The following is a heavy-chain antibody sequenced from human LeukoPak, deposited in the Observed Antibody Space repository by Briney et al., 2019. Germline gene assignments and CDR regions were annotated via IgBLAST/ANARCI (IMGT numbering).Heavy chain of an antibody. J-gene: IGHJ3*02. CDR3: ARDKGVARSSGWHAFDI. D-gene: IGHD6-19*01. CDR1: GFTFSSYS. CDR2: VSARGENT. Sequence: GGSLRLSCAASGFTFSSYSMNWVRQAPGKGLEWVSAVSARGENTYYADSVKGRFTISRDNSRNTLYLQMNRLRAEDTAVYFCARDKGVARSSGWHAFDIWGQGALVTVSS. V-gene: IGHV3-23*01.